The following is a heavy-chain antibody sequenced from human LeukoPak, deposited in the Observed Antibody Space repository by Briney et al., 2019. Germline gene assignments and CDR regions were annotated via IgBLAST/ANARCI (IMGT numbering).Heavy chain of an antibody. V-gene: IGHV3-23*01. Sequence: GGSLRLSCAASGFTFSSYSMNWVRQAPGKGLEWVSAISGSGGSTYYADSVKGRFTISRDNSKNTLYLQMNSLRAEDTAVYYCAKGGRNQFPYFYYVDVWGKGTTVTVSS. J-gene: IGHJ6*03. CDR1: GFTFSSYS. CDR2: ISGSGGST. CDR3: AKGGRNQFPYFYYVDV. D-gene: IGHD1-14*01.